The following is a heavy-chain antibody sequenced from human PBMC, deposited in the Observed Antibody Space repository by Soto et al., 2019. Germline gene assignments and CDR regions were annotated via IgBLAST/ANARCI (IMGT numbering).Heavy chain of an antibody. CDR2: INHDSGTI. V-gene: IGHV3-48*01. CDR1: GFTFSRYA. Sequence: EVQLVESGGGLVQPGGSLRLSCAASGFTFSRYAMNWVRQAPGKGLEWVSYINHDSGTIYYAHSVKGRFTISRDNANNLLSLQMNSLRAEDTAVYYCAIDRGYTGYDFAYWGQGTLVTVSS. CDR3: AIDRGYTGYDFAY. D-gene: IGHD5-12*01. J-gene: IGHJ4*02.